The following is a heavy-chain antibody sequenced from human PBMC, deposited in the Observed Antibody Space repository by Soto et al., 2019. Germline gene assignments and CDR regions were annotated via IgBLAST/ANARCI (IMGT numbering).Heavy chain of an antibody. CDR1: GFTFSSYG. CDR2: ISYDGSNK. D-gene: IGHD6-19*01. CDR3: AKSEKQWLVLTGWFDP. Sequence: VQLVESGGGVVQPGRSLRLSCAASGFTFSSYGMHWVRQAPGKGLEWVAVISYDGSNKYYADSVKGRFTISRDNSKNTLYLQMNSLRAEDTAVYYCAKSEKQWLVLTGWFDPWGQGTLVTVSS. V-gene: IGHV3-30*18. J-gene: IGHJ5*02.